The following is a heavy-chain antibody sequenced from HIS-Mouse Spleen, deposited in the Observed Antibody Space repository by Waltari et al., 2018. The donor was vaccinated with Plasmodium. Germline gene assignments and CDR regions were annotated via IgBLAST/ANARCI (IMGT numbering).Heavy chain of an antibody. CDR2: IYSGGSK. J-gene: IGHJ4*02. Sequence: EVQLVESGGGLVQPGGSLSLSCAASGFTVSGNYMSWVRQAPGKGREWVSVIYSGGSKYYADSVKGRFTISRDNSKNTLYLQMNSLRAEDTAVYYCATPRVGGSYFDYWGQGTLVTVSS. CDR3: ATPRVGGSYFDY. V-gene: IGHV3-66*01. CDR1: GFTVSGNY. D-gene: IGHD1-26*01.